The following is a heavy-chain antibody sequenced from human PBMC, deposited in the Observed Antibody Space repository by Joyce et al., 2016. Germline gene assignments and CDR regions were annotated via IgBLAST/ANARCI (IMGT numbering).Heavy chain of an antibody. CDR2: ICVDGSKK. Sequence: QVQLVESGGGVVQPGKSLKLTCVAFSFHFSSYGMHWVRQAPGEGLEGLAFICVDGSKKDSVDAVKGRFTISIDNSKNTLYLQMNSLRVEDTAVYYCAKDAVRGGFVGATSDWYFDLWGRGTLVTVSS. CDR1: SFHFSSYG. CDR3: AKDAVRGGFVGATSDWYFDL. J-gene: IGHJ2*01. D-gene: IGHD1-26*01. V-gene: IGHV3-33*06.